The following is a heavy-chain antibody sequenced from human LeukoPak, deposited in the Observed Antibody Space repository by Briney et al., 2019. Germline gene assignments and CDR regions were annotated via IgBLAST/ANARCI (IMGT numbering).Heavy chain of an antibody. V-gene: IGHV1-18*01. D-gene: IGHD3-22*01. CDR2: ISAYNGNT. CDR3: ARVQYYYDSSGYPKTYFDY. CDR1: GYTFTSYG. Sequence: ASVKVSCKASGYTFTSYGISWVRQAPGQGLEWMGWISAYNGNTNYAQKLQGRVTMTTDTSTSTAYMELRSLRSDDTAVYYCARVQYYYDSSGYPKTYFDYWGQGTLVTVSS. J-gene: IGHJ4*02.